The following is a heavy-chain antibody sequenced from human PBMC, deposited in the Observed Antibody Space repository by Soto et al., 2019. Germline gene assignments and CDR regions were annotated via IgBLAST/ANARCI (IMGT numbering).Heavy chain of an antibody. Sequence: LSLTCTVSCGSISSYYWGWIRQPPGKGLEWIGYIYYSGSTNYNPSLKGRVTISVDTSKNQFSLKLSSVTAADTAVYYCAREPRGNYYDSSGPYGMDVWGQGTTVTVSS. CDR1: CGSISSYY. CDR3: AREPRGNYYDSSGPYGMDV. J-gene: IGHJ6*02. CDR2: IYYSGST. V-gene: IGHV4-59*01. D-gene: IGHD3-22*01.